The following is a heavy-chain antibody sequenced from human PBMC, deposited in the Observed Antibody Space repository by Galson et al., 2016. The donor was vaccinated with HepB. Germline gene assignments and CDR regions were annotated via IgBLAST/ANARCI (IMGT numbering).Heavy chain of an antibody. CDR1: GGTSRSNSVGSYA. CDR2: IIPIFGKV. Sequence: SVKVSCKASGGTSRSNSVGSYAITWVRQAPGQGPEWMGEIIPIFGKVNLAQKLQGRVTISADETANTAYMELRGLRPEDTAVYYCARGDIRIYGVVIKRDGMDVWGQGTTIIVSS. V-gene: IGHV1-69*13. J-gene: IGHJ6*02. D-gene: IGHD3-3*01. CDR3: ARGDIRIYGVVIKRDGMDV.